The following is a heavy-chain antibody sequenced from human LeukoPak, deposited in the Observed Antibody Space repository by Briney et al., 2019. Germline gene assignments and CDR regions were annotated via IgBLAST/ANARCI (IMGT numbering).Heavy chain of an antibody. Sequence: PSETLSLTCTVSGGSISSYYWSWIRQPTGKGLEWIGSIHHTGSTYYIPSLKSRLTISVDTSKNQFFLRLSSVTAADAAVYFCARRGFGYSLDVWGQGTTVTVSS. CDR1: GGSISSYY. J-gene: IGHJ6*01. D-gene: IGHD3-16*01. V-gene: IGHV4-39*01. CDR2: IHHTGST. CDR3: ARRGFGYSLDV.